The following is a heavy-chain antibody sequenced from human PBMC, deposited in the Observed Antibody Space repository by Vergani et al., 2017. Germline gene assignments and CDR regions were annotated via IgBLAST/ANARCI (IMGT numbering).Heavy chain of an antibody. J-gene: IGHJ4*02. CDR1: GYSFTSYW. V-gene: IGHV5-51*01. D-gene: IGHD3-10*01. CDR3: ARHMFTEEFSDTLWFGELLSGVNGAQPKDNQGGYFDY. CDR2: IYPGDSDT. Sequence: EVQLVQSGAEVKKPGESLKISCKGSGYSFTSYWIGWVRQMPGKGLEWMGIIYPGDSDTRYSPSFQGQVTISADKSISTAYLQWSSLKASDTAMYYCARHMFTEEFSDTLWFGELLSGVNGAQPKDNQGGYFDYWGQGTLVTVSS.